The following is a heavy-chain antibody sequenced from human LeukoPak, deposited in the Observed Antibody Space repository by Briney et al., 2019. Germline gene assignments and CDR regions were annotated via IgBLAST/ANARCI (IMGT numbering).Heavy chain of an antibody. CDR2: ASTSGTT. V-gene: IGHV4-4*07. CDR3: ARGSYYDTLTGYYRGSFDS. J-gene: IGHJ4*02. Sequence: SETLSLTCTVSGGSISTYYWSWIRQPTEKGREWIGRASTSGTTQYNPSFKSRVTMSVDTSSNQFSLKLSSVTAADTAVYYCARGSYYDTLTGYYRGSFDSWGQGTLVTVSS. CDR1: GGSISTYY. D-gene: IGHD3-9*01.